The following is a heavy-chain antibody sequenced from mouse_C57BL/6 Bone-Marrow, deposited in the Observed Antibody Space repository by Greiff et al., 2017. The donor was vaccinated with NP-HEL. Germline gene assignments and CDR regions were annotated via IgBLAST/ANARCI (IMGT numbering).Heavy chain of an antibody. J-gene: IGHJ1*03. CDR3: ARSYYASSRYWYFDV. CDR2: IYPRSGNT. V-gene: IGHV1-81*01. CDR1: GYTFTSYG. Sequence: QVTLKVSGAELARPGASVKLSCKASGYTFTSYGISWVKQRTGQGLEWIGEIYPRSGNTYYNEKFKGKATLTADKSSSTAYMELRSLTSEDSAVYFCARSYYASSRYWYFDVWGTGTTVTVSS. D-gene: IGHD1-1*01.